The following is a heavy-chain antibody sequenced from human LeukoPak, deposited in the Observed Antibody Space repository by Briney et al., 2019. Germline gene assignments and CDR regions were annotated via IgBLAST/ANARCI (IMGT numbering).Heavy chain of an antibody. D-gene: IGHD3-3*01. J-gene: IGHJ3*02. CDR2: IYYSGST. V-gene: IGHV4-31*03. Sequence: SETLSLTCTVSGGSISSGGYYWSWIRQHPGKGLEWIGYIYYSGSTYYNPSLKSRVTISVDTSKNQFSLKLSSVTAADTAVYYCARFPYYDFWSGYYTNDAFDIWGQGTMVTVSS. CDR3: ARFPYYDFWSGYYTNDAFDI. CDR1: GGSISSGGYY.